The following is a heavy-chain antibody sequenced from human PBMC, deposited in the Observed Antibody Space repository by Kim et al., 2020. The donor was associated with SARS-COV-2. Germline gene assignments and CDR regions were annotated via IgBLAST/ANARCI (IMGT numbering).Heavy chain of an antibody. Sequence: ASVKVSCKASGYTFTGYYMHWVRQAPGQGLEWMGWINPNSGGTNYAQKFQGRVTMTRDTSISTAYMELSRLRSDDTAVYYCARGASGSNNDGAFDIWGQGTMVTVSS. CDR1: GYTFTGYY. J-gene: IGHJ3*02. V-gene: IGHV1-2*02. D-gene: IGHD1-26*01. CDR3: ARGASGSNNDGAFDI. CDR2: INPNSGGT.